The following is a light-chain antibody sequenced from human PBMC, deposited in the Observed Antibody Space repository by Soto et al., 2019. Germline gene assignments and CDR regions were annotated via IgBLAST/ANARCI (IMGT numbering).Light chain of an antibody. J-gene: IGKJ1*01. V-gene: IGKV3-20*01. CDR2: GAS. CDR3: QHYSSQT. Sequence: EVVLTQSPGTLSFSPEERATLSFRASQSVSTNSLAWYHQRHGQAPRLLIYGASSRATGIPDRFSGSGSGTDFTLTISRLEPEDSAVYFCQHYSSQTFGQGTKVDIK. CDR1: QSVSTNS.